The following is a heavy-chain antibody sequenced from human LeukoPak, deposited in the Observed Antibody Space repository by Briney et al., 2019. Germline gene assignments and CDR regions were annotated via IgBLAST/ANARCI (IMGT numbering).Heavy chain of an antibody. CDR2: INHSGST. D-gene: IGHD4-17*01. CDR1: GGSFSGYY. J-gene: IGHJ5*02. Sequence: SETLSLTCAVYGGSFSGYYWSWIRQPPGKGLEWIGEINHSGSTNYNPSLKSRVTISVDTSKNQFSLKLSSVTAADTAVYYCARVLSSYGDPNWFDPWGQGILVTVSS. V-gene: IGHV4-34*01. CDR3: ARVLSSYGDPNWFDP.